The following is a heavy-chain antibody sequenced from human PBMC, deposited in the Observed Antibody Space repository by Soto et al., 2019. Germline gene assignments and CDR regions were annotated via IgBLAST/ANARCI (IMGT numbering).Heavy chain of an antibody. CDR1: GGTFSSSA. CDR2: IIPTFGTS. CDR3: ASSETAGHKGFDI. J-gene: IGHJ3*02. V-gene: IGHV1-69*06. Sequence: QVQLEQSGAEVRKPGSSVKVSCKASGGTFSSSAINWLRQAPGQGPEWMGGIIPTFGTSNYIPKLRGRVTITADTSTNTAYMAMSSLTSEDTAMYYCASSETAGHKGFDIWGQGTMVTVSA. D-gene: IGHD6-19*01.